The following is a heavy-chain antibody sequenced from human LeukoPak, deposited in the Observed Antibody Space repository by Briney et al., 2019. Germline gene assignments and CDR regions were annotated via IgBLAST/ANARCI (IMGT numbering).Heavy chain of an antibody. CDR2: IGGGGAPT. Sequence: GGSLRLSCAASGFTFSTYDMNWVRQAPGKGLEWVSVIGGGGAPTYYAASVRGRFTISRDNPKNTLYLQMNSLRAEDTAVYYCARQISAAGTDYWGRGRLVTVSS. V-gene: IGHV3-23*01. D-gene: IGHD6-13*01. CDR3: ARQISAAGTDY. CDR1: GFTFSTYD. J-gene: IGHJ4*02.